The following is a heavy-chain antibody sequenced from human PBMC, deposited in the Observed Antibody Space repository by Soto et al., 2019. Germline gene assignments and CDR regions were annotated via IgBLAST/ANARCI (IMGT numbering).Heavy chain of an antibody. D-gene: IGHD3-16*01. CDR1: GAPITTTKW. CDR2: LSRGDER. CDR3: ATQTISYTWGV. V-gene: IGHV4-4*02. Sequence: QVQLQESGPGLVKPSETLSLTCTVSGAPITTTKWWAWVRLPPGKGLEWIGELSRGDERSSNPSLEGRFTTSLDKSNNHFSLKLTSVSGADTAIYYCATQTISYTWGVWGRGTSVTVSS. J-gene: IGHJ6*02.